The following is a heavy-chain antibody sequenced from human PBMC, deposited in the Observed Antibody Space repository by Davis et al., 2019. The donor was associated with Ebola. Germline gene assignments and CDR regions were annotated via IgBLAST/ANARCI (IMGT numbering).Heavy chain of an antibody. CDR2: INSDGSST. CDR3: ARDLDSIYDFWSGLGHFDD. J-gene: IGHJ4*02. V-gene: IGHV3-74*01. Sequence: GESLKISCAASGFTFSTHWIHWVRQAPGKGLEWVSRINSDGSSTTYADSVKGRFTISRDNAKNTLYLQMNSLRAEDTAVYYCARDLDSIYDFWSGLGHFDDWGQGTLVTVSS. CDR1: GFTFSTHW. D-gene: IGHD3-3*01.